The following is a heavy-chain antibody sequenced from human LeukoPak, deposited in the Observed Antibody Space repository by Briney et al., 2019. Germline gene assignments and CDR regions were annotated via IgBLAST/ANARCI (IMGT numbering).Heavy chain of an antibody. D-gene: IGHD2-21*02. Sequence: ASVKVSCKASGYTFTGYYMHWVRQAPGQGLEWMGWINPNSGGTNYAQKFQGRVTMTRDTSISTAYMELSRLRSDDTAVYYCARDRYEGGNSDYWGQGTLVTVSS. CDR1: GYTFTGYY. J-gene: IGHJ4*02. CDR3: ARDRYEGGNSDY. V-gene: IGHV1-2*02. CDR2: INPNSGGT.